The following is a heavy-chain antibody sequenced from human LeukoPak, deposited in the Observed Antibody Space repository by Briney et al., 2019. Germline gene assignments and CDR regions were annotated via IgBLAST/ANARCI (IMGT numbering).Heavy chain of an antibody. V-gene: IGHV1-2*02. J-gene: IGHJ4*02. CDR3: ARDSSDVLTGYYHF. CDR1: GYTFNDYY. Sequence: GASVKVSCMTSGYTFNDYYLHWVRQAPGQGLERMGWINPNSVRTNYPPKFQGRVTFTTDTSISTAYMELSSLISGDTALYYCARDSSDVLTGYYHFWGQGTLVTVSS. CDR2: INPNSVRT. D-gene: IGHD3-9*01.